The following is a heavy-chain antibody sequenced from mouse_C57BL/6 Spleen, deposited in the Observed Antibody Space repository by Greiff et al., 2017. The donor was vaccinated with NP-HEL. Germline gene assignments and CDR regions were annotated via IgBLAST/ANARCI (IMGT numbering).Heavy chain of an antibody. V-gene: IGHV1-53*01. CDR3: ARGRYSNPYAMDY. CDR1: GYTFTSYW. J-gene: IGHJ4*01. Sequence: QVQLKQPGTELVKPGASVKLSCKASGYTFTSYWMHWVKQRPGQGLEWIGNINPSNGGTNYNEKFKSKATLTVDKSSSTAYMQLSSLTSEDSAVYYCARGRYSNPYAMDYWGQGTSVTVSS. D-gene: IGHD2-5*01. CDR2: INPSNGGT.